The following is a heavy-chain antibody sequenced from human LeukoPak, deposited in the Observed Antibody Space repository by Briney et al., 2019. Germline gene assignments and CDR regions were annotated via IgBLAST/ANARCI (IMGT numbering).Heavy chain of an antibody. CDR3: ARVSRDFYSNYYYYYGMDV. CDR2: IKQDGSEK. D-gene: IGHD4-11*01. V-gene: IGHV3-7*01. J-gene: IGHJ6*02. Sequence: GGSLRLSCAASGFAFSSYWMSWVRQAPGKGLEWVANIKQDGSEKYYVDSVKGRFTISRDNAKNSLYLQMNSLRAEDTAVYYCARVSRDFYSNYYYYYGMDVWGQGTTVTVSS. CDR1: GFAFSSYW.